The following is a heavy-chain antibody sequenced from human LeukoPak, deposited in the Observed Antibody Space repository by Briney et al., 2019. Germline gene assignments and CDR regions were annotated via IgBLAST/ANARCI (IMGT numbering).Heavy chain of an antibody. V-gene: IGHV1-46*01. CDR3: ARDKVVGIAAAVRRNWFDP. CDR1: GYTFTSYY. Sequence: GASVKVSCKASGYTFTSYYMHWVRQAPGQGLEWMGIINPSGGSTSYAQKFQGRVTMTRDTSTSTVYMELSSLRSEDTAVYYCARDKVVGIAAAVRRNWFDPWGQGTLVTVSS. CDR2: INPSGGST. J-gene: IGHJ5*02. D-gene: IGHD6-13*01.